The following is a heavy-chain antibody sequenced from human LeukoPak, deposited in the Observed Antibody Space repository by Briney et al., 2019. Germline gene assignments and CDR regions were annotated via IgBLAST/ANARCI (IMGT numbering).Heavy chain of an antibody. Sequence: TSVKVSCKASGYTFTGYYMYWVRQAPGQGLEWMGWINPNSGGTNYAQKFQGRVTMTRDTSISTAYMELSRLRSDDTAVYYCASFRDEQWLASYWGQGTLVTVSS. CDR3: ASFRDEQWLASY. V-gene: IGHV1-2*02. D-gene: IGHD6-19*01. CDR1: GYTFTGYY. CDR2: INPNSGGT. J-gene: IGHJ4*02.